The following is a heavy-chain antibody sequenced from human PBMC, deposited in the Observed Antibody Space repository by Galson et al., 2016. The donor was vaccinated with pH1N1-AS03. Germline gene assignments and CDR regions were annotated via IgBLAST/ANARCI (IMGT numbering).Heavy chain of an antibody. V-gene: IGHV5-51*01. Sequence: QSGAEVKKPGESLNISCQGSGYRFSTYYIAWVRQMPGKGLEWMGIFHPGDSDTKYHPSFQGLVTMSADKSTNTAYLHWSSLKASDTAIYYCANPSQCTRGTCYSSYFYALDVWGQGTLVTVSS. CDR1: GYRFSTYY. CDR2: FHPGDSDT. D-gene: IGHD4-11*01. CDR3: ANPSQCTRGTCYSSYFYALDV. J-gene: IGHJ4*02.